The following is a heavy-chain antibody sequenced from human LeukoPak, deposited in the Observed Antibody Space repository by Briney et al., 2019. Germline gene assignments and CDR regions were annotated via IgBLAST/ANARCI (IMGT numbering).Heavy chain of an antibody. Sequence: SETLSLTCGVNGGSFSGYYWIWIRQPPGKGLEWIGEMNPSGSTKYSPSLKSRVTISVDTSKNQFSLKLSSVTAADTAVYYCARGRGYSYGAELPRFDPWGQGTLVTVSS. CDR2: MNPSGST. D-gene: IGHD5-18*01. J-gene: IGHJ5*02. CDR1: GGSFSGYY. V-gene: IGHV4-34*01. CDR3: ARGRGYSYGAELPRFDP.